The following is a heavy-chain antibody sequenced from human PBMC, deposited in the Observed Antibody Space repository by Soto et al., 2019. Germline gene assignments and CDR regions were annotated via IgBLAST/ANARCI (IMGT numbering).Heavy chain of an antibody. Sequence: QVHLQESGPGLVKPSETLSLTCAISGGSTSSSDWWTWVRQPPGEGLEWIGDIHRAGVTNYKSSLTSRLTISLDHSRNHFSLSLTSVTAADAAVYFCAGRPEIHPRWGQGILVPVSS. CDR2: IHRAGVT. V-gene: IGHV4-4*02. CDR1: GGSTSSSDW. D-gene: IGHD1-26*01. J-gene: IGHJ4*02. CDR3: AGRPEIHPR.